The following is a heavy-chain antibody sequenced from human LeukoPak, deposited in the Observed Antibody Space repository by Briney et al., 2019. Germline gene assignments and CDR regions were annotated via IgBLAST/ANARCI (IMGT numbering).Heavy chain of an antibody. D-gene: IGHD2-2*01. CDR1: GFTFSSYW. Sequence: GGSLRLSCAASGFTFSSYWMSWVRQAPGKGLEGVANIKQDGSEKYYVDSVKGRFTISRDNAKNSLYLQMNSLRAEDTAGYYCARDDCSSISCYHNWFDPWGQGTLVTVSS. CDR2: IKQDGSEK. J-gene: IGHJ5*02. V-gene: IGHV3-7*01. CDR3: ARDDCSSISCYHNWFDP.